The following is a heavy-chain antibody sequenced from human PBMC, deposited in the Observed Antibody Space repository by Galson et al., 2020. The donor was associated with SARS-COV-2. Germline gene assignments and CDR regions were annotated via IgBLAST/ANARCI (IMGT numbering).Heavy chain of an antibody. V-gene: IGHV3-49*04. CDR1: GFTFGDYA. D-gene: IGHD3-9*01. J-gene: IGHJ6*02. Sequence: PGGYLRLSCTASGFTFGDYAMSWVRQAPGKGLEWVGFIRSKAYGGTTEYAASVKGRFTISRDDSKSIAYLQMNSLKTEDTAVYYCTRDLSNLRPNYDILTGLCYYYYGMDVWGQGTTVTVSS. CDR3: TRDLSNLRPNYDILTGLCYYYYGMDV. CDR2: IRSKAYGGTT.